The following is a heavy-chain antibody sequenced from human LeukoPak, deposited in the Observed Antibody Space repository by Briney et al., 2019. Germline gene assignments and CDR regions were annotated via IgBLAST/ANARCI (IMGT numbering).Heavy chain of an antibody. CDR1: GYTFTGYY. CDR3: ASKGALLRFLEWLPDYYYMDV. D-gene: IGHD3-3*01. J-gene: IGHJ6*03. CDR2: IIPILGIA. Sequence: SVKVSCKASGYTFTGYYMHWVRQAPGQGLEWMGRIIPILGIANYAQKFQGRVTITADKSTSTAYMELSSLRSEDTAVYYCASKGALLRFLEWLPDYYYMDVWGKGTTVTVSS. V-gene: IGHV1-69*02.